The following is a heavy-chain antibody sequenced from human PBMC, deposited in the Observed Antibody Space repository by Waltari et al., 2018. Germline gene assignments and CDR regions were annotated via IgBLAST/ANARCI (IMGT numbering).Heavy chain of an antibody. CDR1: GFRFSSYW. D-gene: IGHD5-18*01. Sequence: EVQLVESGGGLVQPGGSLRLSCATSGFRFSSYWMSWVRQAPGKGLEWLANINHDGSGKFFLGSVKGRFTISRDNAKKSVYLQMNSLTGEDTAVYYCATSLDAAGNDWGQGTLVTVSS. CDR2: INHDGSGK. V-gene: IGHV3-7*01. CDR3: ATSLDAAGND. J-gene: IGHJ4*02.